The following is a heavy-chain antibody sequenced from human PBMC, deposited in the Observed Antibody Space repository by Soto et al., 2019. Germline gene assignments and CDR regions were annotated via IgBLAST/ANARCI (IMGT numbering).Heavy chain of an antibody. D-gene: IGHD3-10*01. J-gene: IGHJ1*01. CDR2: INPNSGGT. CDR3: ARADYGSGSLHGVSEYFQP. CDR1: GYTFTGYY. Sequence: QVQLVQSGAEVKKPGASVKVSCKASGYTFTGYYMHWVRQAPGQGLEWMGWINPNSGGTNYAQKLQGWVSMTRETSISTAYMELSRLRSDETAVYYCARADYGSGSLHGVSEYFQPWGQGTLVTVSS. V-gene: IGHV1-2*04.